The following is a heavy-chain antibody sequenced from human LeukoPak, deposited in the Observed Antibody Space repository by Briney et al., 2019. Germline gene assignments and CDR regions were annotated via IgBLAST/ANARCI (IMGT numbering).Heavy chain of an antibody. V-gene: IGHV4-4*02. D-gene: IGHD1-26*01. J-gene: IGHJ4*02. Sequence: SEALSLTCAVSGGSISSSNWWSGARRPPGKGLEGIREIYQSGRSNYNPSLKSRVTISVDKSKNQFSLKVSSVTAADTAVYYCATTGGYSGSLDYFDYWGQGTLVTVSS. CDR1: GGSISSSNW. CDR3: ATTGGYSGSLDYFDY. CDR2: IYQSGRS.